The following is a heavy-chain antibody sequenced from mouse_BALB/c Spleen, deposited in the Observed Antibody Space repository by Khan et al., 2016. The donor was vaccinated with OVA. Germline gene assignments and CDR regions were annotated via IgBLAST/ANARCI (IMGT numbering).Heavy chain of an antibody. J-gene: IGHJ3*01. CDR3: AKYGYSAWFAY. CDR1: GFNIKDYY. CDR2: IDPENGDT. V-gene: IGHV14-1*02. D-gene: IGHD2-2*01. Sequence: VQLKQSGAELVRPGALVKLSCKASGFNIKDYYMHWVKQRPEQGLVWIGRIDPENGDTIYDPKFQGKASITSDTSSNQAYLQLSSLTSENTAVYYCAKYGYSAWFAYWGQGTLVTVSA.